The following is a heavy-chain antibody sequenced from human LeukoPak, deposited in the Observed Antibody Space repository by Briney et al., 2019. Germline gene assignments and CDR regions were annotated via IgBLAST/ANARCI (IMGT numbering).Heavy chain of an antibody. J-gene: IGHJ2*01. Sequence: SETLSLTCTLSGAPISSSYWSWFRQPPGKRLEWIGYIYYTGGTNYNPSPESRVTISVDTSKTQFSLKLRSVTAADTAVYYCARLGEAVAGSGKWYFDLWGRGTLVTVSS. V-gene: IGHV4-59*08. D-gene: IGHD6-19*01. CDR1: GAPISSSY. CDR3: ARLGEAVAGSGKWYFDL. CDR2: IYYTGGT.